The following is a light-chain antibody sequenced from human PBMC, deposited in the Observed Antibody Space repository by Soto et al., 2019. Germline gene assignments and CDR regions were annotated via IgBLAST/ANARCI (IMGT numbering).Light chain of an antibody. J-gene: IGKJ4*01. Sequence: EIVLTQSPATLSLPPGDRATLSCRASQSVTSSLAWFQQKPGQAPRLLIYDVSRRATAIPARFSGSGSGTDFTLTISSLEPEDFAVYYYQQRTSWPTFGGGTKVEIK. CDR3: QQRTSWPT. V-gene: IGKV3-11*01. CDR2: DVS. CDR1: QSVTSS.